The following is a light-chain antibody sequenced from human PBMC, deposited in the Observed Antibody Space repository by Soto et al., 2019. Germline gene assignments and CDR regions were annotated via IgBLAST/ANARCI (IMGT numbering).Light chain of an antibody. J-gene: IGKJ5*01. V-gene: IGKV1-12*01. CDR1: QDIGSW. Sequence: DIQMTECPSSVSAAVGDRVTITCRASQDIGSWLAWYQQKPGKAPDLLIYGASSLQSGVPSRFYGSGSGTDFTLTISSLQPEDFATYYCQQGGSFPITFGQGTRLEIK. CDR2: GAS. CDR3: QQGGSFPIT.